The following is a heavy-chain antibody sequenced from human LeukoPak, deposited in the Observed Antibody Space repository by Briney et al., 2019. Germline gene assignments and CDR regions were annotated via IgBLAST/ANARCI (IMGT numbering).Heavy chain of an antibody. D-gene: IGHD6-19*01. V-gene: IGHV4-4*07. J-gene: IGHJ2*01. Sequence: PSETLSLTCTVSGNSFGDYYWSWIRQPAGKGLEWIGRIYTSGSTTYNPSLKSRVTMSVDTSKNQFSLQLNSVTPEDTAVYYCARGQRSSGWYWYFDLWGRGTLVTVSS. CDR1: GNSFGDYY. CDR2: IYTSGST. CDR3: ARGQRSSGWYWYFDL.